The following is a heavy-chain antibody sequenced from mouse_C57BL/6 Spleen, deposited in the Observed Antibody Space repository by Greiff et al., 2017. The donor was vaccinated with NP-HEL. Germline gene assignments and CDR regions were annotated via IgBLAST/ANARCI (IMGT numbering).Heavy chain of an antibody. CDR1: GYTFTSYG. J-gene: IGHJ2*01. Sequence: VQLQQSGAELARPGASVKLSCKASGYTFTSYGISWVKQRTGQGLEWIGEIYPRSGNTYYNEKFKGKATLTANKSSSTAYMALRSLTSEDSAVYFCARRRVYYGLDYWGQGTTLTVSS. CDR2: IYPRSGNT. V-gene: IGHV1-81*01. D-gene: IGHD1-1*01. CDR3: ARRRVYYGLDY.